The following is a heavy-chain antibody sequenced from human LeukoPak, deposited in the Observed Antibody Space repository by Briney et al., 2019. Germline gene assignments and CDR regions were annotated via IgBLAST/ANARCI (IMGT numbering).Heavy chain of an antibody. CDR2: IYHSGST. J-gene: IGHJ5*02. CDR1: GGSISSGGYS. CDR3: ARGKSSSWYGSWFDP. V-gene: IGHV4-30-2*01. D-gene: IGHD6-13*01. Sequence: SETLSLTCAVSGGSISSGGYSWSWIRQPPGKGLEWIGYIYHSGSTYYNPSLKSRVTISVDTSKNQFSLKLSSVTAADTAVYYCARGKSSSWYGSWFDPWGQGTLVTVSS.